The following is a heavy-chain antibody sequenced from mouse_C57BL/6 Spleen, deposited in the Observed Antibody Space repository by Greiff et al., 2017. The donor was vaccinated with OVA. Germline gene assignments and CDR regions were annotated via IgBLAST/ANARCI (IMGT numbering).Heavy chain of an antibody. CDR2: FHPYNDDT. V-gene: IGHV1-47*01. J-gene: IGHJ3*01. CDR1: GYTFTTYP. D-gene: IGHD3-2*02. CDR3: ARKELDSSGYAWFAY. Sequence: VQLQQSGAELVKPGASVKMSCKASGYTFTTYPIEWMKQTHGKSLEWIGNFHPYNDDTKYNEKFKGKATLTVEKTSSTVYLELSRLTSDDSAVYYCARKELDSSGYAWFAYWGQGTLVTVSA.